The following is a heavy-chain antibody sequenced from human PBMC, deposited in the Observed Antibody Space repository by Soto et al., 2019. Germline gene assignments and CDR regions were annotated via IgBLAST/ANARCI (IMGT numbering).Heavy chain of an antibody. J-gene: IGHJ4*02. CDR2: IYSIGST. Sequence: QVQLQESGPGLVKPSETLSLTCTVSGGSISSYYWTWIRQPPGKGLEWIAHIYSIGSTYYNPSLKSRVTISVATSKNQFSLRLSSMTAADTAVYYCASLWQGYFDYWGQGSLVTVSS. CDR1: GGSISSYY. V-gene: IGHV4-59*01. CDR3: ASLWQGYFDY.